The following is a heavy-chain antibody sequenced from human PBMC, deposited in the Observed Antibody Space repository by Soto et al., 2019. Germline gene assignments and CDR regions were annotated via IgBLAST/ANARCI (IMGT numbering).Heavy chain of an antibody. CDR3: ARDGSSRTTEY. CDR2: IYSGGSDTT. D-gene: IGHD2-2*01. Sequence: EVQLVESGGGLVQPGGSLRLSCAASGFTISSYYMSWVRQAPGKGLEWVSVIYSGGSDTTYYAGPVKGRFTISRDISKNSVYLQMNSLRAEDTAVYYCARDGSSRTTEYWGQGTLVTVSS. J-gene: IGHJ4*02. V-gene: IGHV3-66*01. CDR1: GFTISSYY.